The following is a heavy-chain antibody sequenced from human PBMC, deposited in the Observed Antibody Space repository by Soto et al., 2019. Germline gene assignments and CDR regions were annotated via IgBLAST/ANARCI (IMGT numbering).Heavy chain of an antibody. D-gene: IGHD2-2*01. CDR1: GFTFSSYA. J-gene: IGHJ6*02. CDR2: ISYDGSNK. CDR3: ATDIVVVPAAMPDYYYYYGMDV. Sequence: GGSLRLSCAASGFTFSSYAMHWVRQAPGKGLEWVAVISYDGSNKYYADSVKGRFTISRDNSKNTLYLQMNSLRAEDTAVYYCATDIVVVPAAMPDYYYYYGMDVWGQGTTVTVSS. V-gene: IGHV3-30-3*01.